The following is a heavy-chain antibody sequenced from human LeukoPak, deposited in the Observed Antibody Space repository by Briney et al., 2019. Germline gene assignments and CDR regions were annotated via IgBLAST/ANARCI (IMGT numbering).Heavy chain of an antibody. J-gene: IGHJ6*03. Sequence: PGRSLRLSCAASGFTFDDYAMHWVRHAPGKGLEWVSGINWSSDRIGYADSVKGRFTISRDNAKKSLYLQMYSLRAEDTALYYCAKGGIHRGYYYYYMDVWGKGTTVTISS. CDR1: GFTFDDYA. D-gene: IGHD6-13*01. CDR3: AKGGIHRGYYYYYMDV. CDR2: INWSSDRI. V-gene: IGHV3-9*01.